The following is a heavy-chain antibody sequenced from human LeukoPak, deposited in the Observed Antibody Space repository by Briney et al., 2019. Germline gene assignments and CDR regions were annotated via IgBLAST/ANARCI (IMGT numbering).Heavy chain of an antibody. CDR1: GYSISSGYY. Sequence: SETLSLTCTVSGYSISSGYYWGWIRQPPGKGLEWIGSIYYSGSTYYTPSLKSRVTISVDTSKNQFSLKLSSVTAADTAMYFCARHEHLHYY. V-gene: IGHV4-38-2*02. J-gene: IGHJ6*01. CDR2: IYYSGST. D-gene: IGHD1/OR15-1a*01. CDR3: ARHEHLHYY.